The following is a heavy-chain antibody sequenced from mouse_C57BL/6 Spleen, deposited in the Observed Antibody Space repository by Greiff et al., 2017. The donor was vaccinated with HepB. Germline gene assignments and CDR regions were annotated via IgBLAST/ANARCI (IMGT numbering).Heavy chain of an antibody. CDR3: TRGPEGLLAMDY. D-gene: IGHD2-3*01. V-gene: IGHV5-9-1*02. CDR2: ISSGGDYI. Sequence: EVMLVESGEGLVKPGGSLKLSCAASGFTFSSYAMSWVRQTPEKRLEWVAYISSGGDYIYYADTVKGRFTISRDNARNTLYLQMSSLKSEDTAMYYCTRGPEGLLAMDYWGQGTSVTVSS. J-gene: IGHJ4*01. CDR1: GFTFSSYA.